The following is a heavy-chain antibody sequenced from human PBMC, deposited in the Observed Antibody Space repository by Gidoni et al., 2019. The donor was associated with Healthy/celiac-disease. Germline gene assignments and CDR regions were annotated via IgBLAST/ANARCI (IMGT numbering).Heavy chain of an antibody. CDR2: IYYSGST. CDR1: GCPVRSGSYY. CDR3: ARAPRTANFDY. Sequence: QVQLQESGPGLVKPSETLSLTCTVSGCPVRSGSYYWSWIRQPPGKGLEWIGYIYYSGSTNYNPSLKSRVTISVDTSKNQFSLKLSSVTAADTAAYYCARAPRTANFDYWGQGTLVTVSS. J-gene: IGHJ4*02. V-gene: IGHV4-61*01.